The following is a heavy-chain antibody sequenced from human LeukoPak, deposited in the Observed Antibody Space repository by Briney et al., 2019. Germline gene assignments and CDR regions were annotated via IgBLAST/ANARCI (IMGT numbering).Heavy chain of an antibody. J-gene: IGHJ4*02. V-gene: IGHV3-30*02. CDR1: GFTFSSYG. CDR3: AKDMYIVVVPAVSPDY. D-gene: IGHD2-2*01. CDR2: IRYDGSNK. Sequence: GGSLRLSCAASGFTFSSYGMHWVRQPPGKGLEWVAFIRYDGSNKYYADSVKGRFTISRDNSKNTLYLQMNSLRAEDTAVYYCAKDMYIVVVPAVSPDYWGQGTVVTVSS.